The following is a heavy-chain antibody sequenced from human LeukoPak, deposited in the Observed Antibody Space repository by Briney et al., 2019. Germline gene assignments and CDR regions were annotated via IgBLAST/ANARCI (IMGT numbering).Heavy chain of an antibody. D-gene: IGHD6-19*01. Sequence: PSETLSLTCAVSGGSISSGGYSWSWIRQPPGKGLEWIGYIYYSGSTNYNPSLKSRVTISVDTSKNQFSLKLSSVTAADTAVYYCVTRTGYSSGWSAFDIWGQGTMVTVSS. CDR1: GGSISSGGYS. CDR3: VTRTGYSSGWSAFDI. J-gene: IGHJ3*02. V-gene: IGHV4-61*08. CDR2: IYYSGST.